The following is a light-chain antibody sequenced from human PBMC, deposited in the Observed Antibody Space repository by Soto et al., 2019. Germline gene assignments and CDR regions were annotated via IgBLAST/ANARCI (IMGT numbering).Light chain of an antibody. V-gene: IGLV2-14*01. CDR1: SSDVGGYNY. CDR2: EVS. J-gene: IGLJ1*01. Sequence: QSALTQPASVSGSPGQSITISCTGTSSDVGGYNYVSWYQQHPGKAPKLLMYEVSKRPSGVSNRFSGSKSGNTASLTISGLQSEDEAEYTSSSTFVFGTGTKLTVL. CDR3: SSTFV.